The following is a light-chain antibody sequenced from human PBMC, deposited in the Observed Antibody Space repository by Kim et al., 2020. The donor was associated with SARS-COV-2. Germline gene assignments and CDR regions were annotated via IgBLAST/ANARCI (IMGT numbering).Light chain of an antibody. CDR1: NSDVGGYNY. V-gene: IGLV2-8*01. J-gene: IGLJ3*02. CDR3: SSYAASNNLV. Sequence: SVTIPCPGTNSDVGGYNYVSCYQQHPDKAPKLMIYEVNRRPSGVPDRFSGSKSGNTASLIVSGLQAEDEAHYYCSSYAASNNLVFGGGTQLTVL. CDR2: EVN.